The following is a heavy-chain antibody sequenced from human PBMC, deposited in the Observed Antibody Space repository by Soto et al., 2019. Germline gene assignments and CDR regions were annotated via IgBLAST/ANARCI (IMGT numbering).Heavy chain of an antibody. Sequence: GESLKISCKGSGYSFASYWIGWVRQMPGKDLEWMGIIYPGDSDTRYSPSFQGQVTISADKSLRTAYLQWTSLKASDTALYYCARTRSFTLGFYYDGMDVWGQGTTVTVSS. CDR1: GYSFASYW. CDR2: IYPGDSDT. J-gene: IGHJ6*02. D-gene: IGHD6-6*01. V-gene: IGHV5-51*01. CDR3: ARTRSFTLGFYYDGMDV.